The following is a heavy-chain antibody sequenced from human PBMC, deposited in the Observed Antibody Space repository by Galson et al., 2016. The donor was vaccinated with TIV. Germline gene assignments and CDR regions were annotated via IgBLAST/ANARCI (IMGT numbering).Heavy chain of an antibody. V-gene: IGHV3-9*01. CDR1: GFTFDDYA. J-gene: IGHJ4*02. CDR3: VKGAGRYSRSWYFDY. Sequence: SLRLSCAASGFTFDDYAMHWVRQAPGRGLEWVSSISWNSDTIVYADSMKGRFTIPRDNSKNSLYLQMNSLTSDDTALYYVVKGAGRYSRSWYFDYWGQGTLVTVSS. CDR2: ISWNSDTI. D-gene: IGHD6-13*01.